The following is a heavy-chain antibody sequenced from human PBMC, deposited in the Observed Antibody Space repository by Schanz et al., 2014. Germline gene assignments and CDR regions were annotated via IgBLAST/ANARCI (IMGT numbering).Heavy chain of an antibody. CDR1: GGSFSGYY. D-gene: IGHD1-1*01. CDR3: ARDTTWRLDL. Sequence: QVQLQQWGAGLLKPSETLSLTCGVFGGSFSGYYWSWIRQPAGKALEWVGRVFPNGITNYNPSLKRRVTISLDTSKNQSSLTLTSLTAADTAVYYCARDTTWRLDLWGRGTLVTVSS. V-gene: IGHV4-59*10. CDR2: VFPNGIT. J-gene: IGHJ2*01.